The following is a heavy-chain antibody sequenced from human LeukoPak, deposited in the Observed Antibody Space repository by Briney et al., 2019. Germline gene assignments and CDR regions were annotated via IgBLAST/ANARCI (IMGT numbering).Heavy chain of an antibody. J-gene: IGHJ5*02. CDR3: ARGAPPGYNWFDP. Sequence: SETLSLTCTVSGGSISSGGYYWSWIRQPPGKGLEWIGYIYHSGSTYYNPSLKSRVTISVDTSKNQFSLKLSSVTAADTAVYYCARGAPPGYNWFDPWGQGTLVTVSS. V-gene: IGHV4-30-2*05. CDR1: GGSISSGGYY. CDR2: IYHSGST.